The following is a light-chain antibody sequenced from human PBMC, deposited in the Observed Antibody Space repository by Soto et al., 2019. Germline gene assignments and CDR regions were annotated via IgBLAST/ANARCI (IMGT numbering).Light chain of an antibody. CDR2: EVN. V-gene: IGLV2-14*01. J-gene: IGLJ7*01. Sequence: QSALTQPASVSGSPGQSITISCSGTSSDVGLYNYVSWYQQHPGKVPKLLSYEVNKRPSGVSSRFSGSKSGNTASLTISGLQAEDEAEYYCSSYTRGSSAVFGGGTQLTVL. CDR3: SSYTRGSSAV. CDR1: SSDVGLYNY.